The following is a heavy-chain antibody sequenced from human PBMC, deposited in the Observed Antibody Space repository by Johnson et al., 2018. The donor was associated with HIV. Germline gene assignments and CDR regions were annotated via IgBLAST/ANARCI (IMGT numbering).Heavy chain of an antibody. CDR3: ARQYRNSGSRTGAFDI. D-gene: IGHD1-26*01. CDR2: ISYDGSNK. CDR1: GFAFSRFA. V-gene: IGHV3-30-3*01. J-gene: IGHJ3*02. Sequence: QVQLVESGGGVVQSGRSLRLSCAASGFAFSRFAMHWVRQVPDKGLEWVAVISYDGSNKYYADSVKGRFTISRDNSKNTLYLQMNSLRAEDTAVYYCARQYRNSGSRTGAFDIWGQGTMVTVSS.